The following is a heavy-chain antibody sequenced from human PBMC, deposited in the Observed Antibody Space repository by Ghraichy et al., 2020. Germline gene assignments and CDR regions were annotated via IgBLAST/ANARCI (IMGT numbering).Heavy chain of an antibody. D-gene: IGHD3-16*01. CDR3: ASGMITLNS. CDR2: INHSGST. CDR1: GGSFSGYY. V-gene: IGHV4-34*01. J-gene: IGHJ4*02. Sequence: SETLSLTCAVYGGSFSGYYWSWIRQPPGKGLEWIGEINHSGSTNYNPSLKSRVTISVDTSKNQFSLKLSSVTAADTAVYYCASGMITLNSWGQGTLVTV.